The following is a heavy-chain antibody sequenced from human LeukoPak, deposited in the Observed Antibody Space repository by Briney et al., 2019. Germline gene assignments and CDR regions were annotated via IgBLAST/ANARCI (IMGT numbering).Heavy chain of an antibody. CDR3: ARDPWSGYCTNGVCKNYFDY. CDR2: IYYSGST. V-gene: IGHV4-59*01. J-gene: IGHJ4*02. CDR1: GGSISSYY. Sequence: LETLSLTCTVSGGSISSYYWSWIRQPPGKGLEWIGYIYYSGSTNYNPSLKSRVTISVDTSKNQFSLKLSSVTAADTAVYYCARDPWSGYCTNGVCKNYFDYWGQGTLVTVSS. D-gene: IGHD2-8*01.